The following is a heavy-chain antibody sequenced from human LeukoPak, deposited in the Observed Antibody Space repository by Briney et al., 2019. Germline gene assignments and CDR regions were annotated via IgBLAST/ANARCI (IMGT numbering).Heavy chain of an antibody. V-gene: IGHV4-31*03. D-gene: IGHD4-17*01. CDR3: ARETGGRYGDYRRVAFDI. CDR1: GGSISSGGYY. CDR2: IYYSGST. J-gene: IGHJ3*02. Sequence: PSETLSLTCTVSGGSISSGGYYWSWIRQHPGKGLEWIGYIYYSGSTYYNPSLKSRVTISVDTSKNQFSLKLSSVTAADTAVYYCARETGGRYGDYRRVAFDIWAKGQWSPSLQ.